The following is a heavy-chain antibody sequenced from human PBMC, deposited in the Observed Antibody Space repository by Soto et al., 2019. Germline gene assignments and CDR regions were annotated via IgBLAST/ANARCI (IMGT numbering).Heavy chain of an antibody. J-gene: IGHJ4*02. CDR3: ARENYFDY. CDR2: IKPDGSDK. CDR1: GFTFHNYW. Sequence: PGGSLRLSCAASGFTFHNYWMGWIRQTPDKGLEWVANIKPDGSDKYYVDSVKGRFTISRDNAKNSLYLQINSLRAEDTAVYYCARENYFDYWGQGT. V-gene: IGHV3-7*01.